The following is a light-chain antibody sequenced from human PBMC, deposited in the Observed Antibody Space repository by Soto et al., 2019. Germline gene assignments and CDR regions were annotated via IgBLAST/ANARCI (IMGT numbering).Light chain of an antibody. V-gene: IGKV3-15*01. Sequence: EIVMTQSPATLSVSPGGRATLSCRASQSISDTLAWYQQKPGQAPSLLIYGASTRAPGFPARFSGSGSGTDFTLTISSLQSEDFAVYYCQQYLITPWTFGQGTKVDIK. CDR1: QSISDT. J-gene: IGKJ1*01. CDR3: QQYLITPWT. CDR2: GAS.